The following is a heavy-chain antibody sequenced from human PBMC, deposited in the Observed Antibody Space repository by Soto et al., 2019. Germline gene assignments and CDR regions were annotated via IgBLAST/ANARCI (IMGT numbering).Heavy chain of an antibody. CDR1: GFTFSSYA. CDR2: ISGSGGST. CDR3: ARGGYCSSTSCYSSQPLFDY. Sequence: GGSLRLSCAASGFTFSSYAMSWVRQAPGKGLEWVSAISGSGGSTYYADSVKGRFTISRDNAKNSLYLQMNSLRAEDTAVYYCARGGYCSSTSCYSSQPLFDYWGQGTLVTVSS. D-gene: IGHD2-2*01. J-gene: IGHJ4*02. V-gene: IGHV3-23*01.